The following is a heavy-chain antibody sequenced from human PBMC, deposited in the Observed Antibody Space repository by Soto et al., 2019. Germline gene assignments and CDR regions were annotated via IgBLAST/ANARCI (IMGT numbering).Heavy chain of an antibody. CDR2: ISGSGGST. CDR1: GFTFSSYA. D-gene: IGHD6-13*01. CDR3: AKVPYSSNWSDF. Sequence: EVPLLESGGGLVQPGGSLRLSCAASGFTFSSYAMSWVRQAPGKGLEWVSSISGSGGSTYYADSVKGRFTISRDNSKNTLYLQMNSLRAEDTAVYYCAKVPYSSNWSDFWGQGTLVTVSS. V-gene: IGHV3-23*01. J-gene: IGHJ5*01.